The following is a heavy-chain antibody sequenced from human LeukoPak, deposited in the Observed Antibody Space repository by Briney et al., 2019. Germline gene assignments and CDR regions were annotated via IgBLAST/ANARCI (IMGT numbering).Heavy chain of an antibody. V-gene: IGHV3-15*01. J-gene: IGHJ6*04. D-gene: IGHD3-3*02. Sequence: GGSLRPSCVSSGFTIGTAWMSWVRQAPGKGLEWLGHIKSEGEGATTDYAAPAKGRFAISRDDSKNMIYLQMSSLKIDDTAIYYCIAHFPYFYGFDVWGKGTTVTVSS. CDR2: IKSEGEGATT. CDR1: GFTIGTAW. CDR3: IAHFPYFYGFDV.